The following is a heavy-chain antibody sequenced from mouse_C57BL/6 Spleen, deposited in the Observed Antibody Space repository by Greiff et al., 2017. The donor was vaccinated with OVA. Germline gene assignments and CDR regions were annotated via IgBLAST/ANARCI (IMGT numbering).Heavy chain of an antibody. D-gene: IGHD2-4*01. Sequence: DVHLVESEGGLVQPGSSMKLSCTASGFTFSDYYMAWVRQVPEKGLEWVANINYDGSSTYYLDSLKSRFIISRDNAKNILYLQMSSLKSEDTATYYCARAIYYDYESAMDYWGQGTSVTVSS. CDR3: ARAIYYDYESAMDY. J-gene: IGHJ4*01. CDR1: GFTFSDYY. CDR2: INYDGSST. V-gene: IGHV5-16*01.